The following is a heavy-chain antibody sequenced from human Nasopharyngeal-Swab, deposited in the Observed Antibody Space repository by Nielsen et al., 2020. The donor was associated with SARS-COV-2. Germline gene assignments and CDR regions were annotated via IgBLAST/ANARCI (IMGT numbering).Heavy chain of an antibody. V-gene: IGHV4-61*01. D-gene: IGHD1-26*01. CDR1: GGSISSGSYY. J-gene: IGHJ4*02. CDR2: IYYSGST. CDR3: ARVGGTYTFDY. Sequence: GSLRLSCTVSGGSISSGSYYWSWIRQPPGKGLEWIGYIYYSGSTNYNPSLKSRVTISVDTSKNQFSLKLSSVTAADTAVYYCARVGGTYTFDYWGQGTLVTVSS.